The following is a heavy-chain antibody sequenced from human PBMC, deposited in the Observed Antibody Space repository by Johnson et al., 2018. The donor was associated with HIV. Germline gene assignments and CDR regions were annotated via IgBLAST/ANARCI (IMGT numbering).Heavy chain of an antibody. V-gene: IGHV3-43D*03. CDR3: SKNGCYGSGSWNAFDI. CDR2: ISWDGGST. CDR1: GFTFDDYA. D-gene: IGHD3-10*01. J-gene: IGHJ3*02. Sequence: VQFVESGGFVVQPGGSLRLSCAASGFTFDDYAMHWVRQAPGKGLEWVSLISWDGGSTYYADSVKGRFTISRDNSKNSLYLQMNSLRAEDTAFYYCSKNGCYGSGSWNAFDIWGQGTMVTVSS.